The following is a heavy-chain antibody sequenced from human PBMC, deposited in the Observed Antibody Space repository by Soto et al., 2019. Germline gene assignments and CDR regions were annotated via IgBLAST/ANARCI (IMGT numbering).Heavy chain of an antibody. CDR3: ARDIKRTMIVVVPPGPFDY. J-gene: IGHJ4*02. D-gene: IGHD3-22*01. CDR2: ISYDGSNK. V-gene: IGHV3-30-3*01. CDR1: GFTFSSYA. Sequence: SLRLSCAASGFTFSSYAMHWVRQAPGKGLEWVAVISYDGSNKYYADSVKGRFTISRDNSKNTLYLQMNSVRAEDTAVYYCARDIKRTMIVVVPPGPFDYWGQGTLVTVSS.